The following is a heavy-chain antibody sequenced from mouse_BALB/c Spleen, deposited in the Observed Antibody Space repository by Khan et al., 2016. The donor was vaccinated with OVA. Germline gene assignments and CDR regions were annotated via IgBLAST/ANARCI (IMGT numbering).Heavy chain of an antibody. Sequence: QVQLKESGPGLVAPSQSLSTTCTISGFSLTSYGVHWVRQPPGKGLEWLVVIWSDGSTTYNSALKSRLTISKDNSKNQVFLKMNSLQTDDTAVYFCARQPYYHYNIMDYGGQGTSVTVSS. CDR2: IWSDGST. J-gene: IGHJ4*01. V-gene: IGHV2-6-1*01. D-gene: IGHD2-10*01. CDR1: GFSLTSYG. CDR3: ARQPYYHYNIMDY.